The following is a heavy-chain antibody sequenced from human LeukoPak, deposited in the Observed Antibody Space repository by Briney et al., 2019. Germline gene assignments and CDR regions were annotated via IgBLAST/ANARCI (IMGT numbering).Heavy chain of an antibody. Sequence: GGSLRFSCVASGFTFEDYGLSWVGQVQGKGLEWVSGINWKDGSIGYADSVKGRFIISRDNAKNSLYLEMSSLRVEDTALYHCARGDGGDFWGQGTLVTVSS. V-gene: IGHV3-20*01. J-gene: IGHJ4*02. CDR3: ARGDGGDF. CDR1: GFTFEDYG. D-gene: IGHD2-21*01. CDR2: INWKDGSI.